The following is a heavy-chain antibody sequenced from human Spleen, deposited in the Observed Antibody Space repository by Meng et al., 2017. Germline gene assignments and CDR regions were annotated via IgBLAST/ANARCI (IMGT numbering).Heavy chain of an antibody. Sequence: QVQLQESGPGLVKPSGPLSLTCVVSGGSISSSNWWSWVRQPPGKGLQWIGEIYQSGSTSSYNPSLRSRVTMSLDTSRNQISLMLTSVTAADTAVYYCARNGAYCLDSWGQGTLVTVSS. CDR3: ARNGAYCLDS. J-gene: IGHJ4*02. D-gene: IGHD2-21*01. CDR1: GGSISSSNW. CDR2: IYQSGST. V-gene: IGHV4-4*02.